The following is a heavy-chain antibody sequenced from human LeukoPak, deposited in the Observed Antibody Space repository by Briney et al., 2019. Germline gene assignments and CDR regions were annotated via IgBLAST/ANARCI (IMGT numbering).Heavy chain of an antibody. CDR2: IWYDGSNK. J-gene: IGHJ4*02. CDR3: ASMATATTVTTVDY. D-gene: IGHD4-17*01. CDR1: GFTFSSYG. V-gene: IGHV3-33*01. Sequence: GSLRLSCAASGFTFSSYGMHWVRQAPGKGLEWVAVIWYDGSNKYYADSVKGRFTISRDNSKNTLYLQMNSLRAKDTAVYYCASMATATTVTTVDYWGQGTLVTVSS.